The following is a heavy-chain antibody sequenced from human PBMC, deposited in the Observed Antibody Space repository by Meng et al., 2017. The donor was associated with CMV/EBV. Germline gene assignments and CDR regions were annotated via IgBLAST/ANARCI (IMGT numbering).Heavy chain of an antibody. CDR1: GFPFNTSW. CDR2: ISDDGNIT. Sequence: ASGFPFNTSWMHWVRQDAGKGLVWVSRISDDGNITNYAASLKGRFTVSRDNAKNTLFLQINSLRVEDTAVYYCTREKTPGPEGKYFDYWAREPWSPSPQ. J-gene: IGHJ4*02. CDR3: TREKTPGPEGKYFDY. V-gene: IGHV3-74*01.